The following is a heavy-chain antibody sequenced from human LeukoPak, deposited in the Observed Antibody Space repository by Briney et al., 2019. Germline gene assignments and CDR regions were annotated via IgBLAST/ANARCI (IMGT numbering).Heavy chain of an antibody. CDR3: ARDLDSSSWSFDY. V-gene: IGHV6-1*01. CDR1: GDSVSSNSAA. D-gene: IGHD6-13*01. CDR2: TYYRSKWYS. Sequence: SQTLSLTCAISGDSVSSNSAAWNWIRQSPSRGLEWLGRTYYRSKWYSDSAMSVRSRITINPDTSKNQFSLQLNSVTPEDTAVYYCARDLDSSSWSFDYWGQGTLVTVSS. J-gene: IGHJ4*02.